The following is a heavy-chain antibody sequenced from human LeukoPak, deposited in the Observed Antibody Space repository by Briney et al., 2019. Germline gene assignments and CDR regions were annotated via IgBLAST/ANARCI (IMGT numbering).Heavy chain of an antibody. CDR1: GGSFSGDY. V-gene: IGHV4-34*01. D-gene: IGHD1-26*01. CDR2: INHSGST. J-gene: IGHJ4*02. Sequence: SETLSLTCAVYGGSFSGDYWSWIRQPPGKGLEWIGEINHSGSTNYNPTLKSRVTISVDTSKNQFSLQLSSVTAADTAVYYCASLSGSYSTGYDYWGQRTLVTVSS. CDR3: ASLSGSYSTGYDY.